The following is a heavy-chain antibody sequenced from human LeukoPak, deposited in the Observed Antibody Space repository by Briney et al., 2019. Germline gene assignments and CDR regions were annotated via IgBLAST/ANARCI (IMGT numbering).Heavy chain of an antibody. J-gene: IGHJ6*03. V-gene: IGHV4-59*01. Sequence: PSETLSLTCTVSGGSISGYYWTWIRQPPGKGLEWIGYMYYNGNTNYNPSLKSRVTISVDTSKNQFSLKLGSVTAADTAVYYCARAMVTYYYYYMDVWGKGTTVTVSS. D-gene: IGHD4/OR15-4a*01. CDR2: MYYNGNT. CDR3: ARAMVTYYYYYMDV. CDR1: GGSISGYY.